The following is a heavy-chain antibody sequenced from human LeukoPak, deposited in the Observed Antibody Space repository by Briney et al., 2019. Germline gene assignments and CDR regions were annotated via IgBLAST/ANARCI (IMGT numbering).Heavy chain of an antibody. D-gene: IGHD2-15*01. Sequence: GGSLRLSCAASGFTFSSYSMNWVRQAPGKGLEWVSSISSSSSYIYYADSVKGRFTISRDNAKNSLYLQMNSLRAEDTAVYYCARDPRVVAATPFDYWGQGTLVTVSS. CDR2: ISSSSSYI. J-gene: IGHJ4*02. CDR3: ARDPRVVAATPFDY. CDR1: GFTFSSYS. V-gene: IGHV3-21*01.